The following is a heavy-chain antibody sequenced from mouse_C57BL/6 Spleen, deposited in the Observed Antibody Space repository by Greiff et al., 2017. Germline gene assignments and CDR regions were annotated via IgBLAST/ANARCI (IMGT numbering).Heavy chain of an antibody. Sequence: VQLQQSVAELVRPGASVKLSCTASGFNIKNTYMHWVKQRPGQGLEWIGRIDPADGNTKYDPKFQGKATITADTSSNTAYLQLSSLTSEDTAIYYCAGDDGSSYYFDYWGQGTTLTVSS. CDR1: GFNIKNTY. CDR2: IDPADGNT. V-gene: IGHV14-3*01. D-gene: IGHD1-1*01. J-gene: IGHJ2*01. CDR3: AGDDGSSYYFDY.